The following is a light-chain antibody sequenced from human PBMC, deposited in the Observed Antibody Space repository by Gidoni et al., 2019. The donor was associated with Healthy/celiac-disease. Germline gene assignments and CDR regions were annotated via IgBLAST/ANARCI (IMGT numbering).Light chain of an antibody. V-gene: IGKV1-13*02. J-gene: IGKJ4*02. CDR1: QVINSA. Sequence: ANQLTHSPSSLSASVGDGVTITCRASQVINSALAWYQQKPGKAPALLIFHASTLESGVPSTFSGSGAGTDFTLTISSLQPEDFATYYCHPSNSYPQTFGDGTKVEIK. CDR3: HPSNSYPQT. CDR2: HAS.